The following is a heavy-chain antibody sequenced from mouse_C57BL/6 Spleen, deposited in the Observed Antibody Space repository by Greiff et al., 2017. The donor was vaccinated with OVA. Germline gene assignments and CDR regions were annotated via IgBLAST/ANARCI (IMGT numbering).Heavy chain of an antibody. Sequence: EVKLMESGPGLVKPSQTVFLTCTVTGISITTGNYRWSWIRQFPGNKLEWIGYIYYSGTITYNPSLTSRTTITRDTPKNPFFLEMNSLTAEDTATYYCARVTLDGYFDYWGQGTTLTVSS. D-gene: IGHD2-3*01. J-gene: IGHJ2*01. CDR3: ARVTLDGYFDY. V-gene: IGHV3-5*01. CDR1: GISITTGNYR. CDR2: IYYSGTI.